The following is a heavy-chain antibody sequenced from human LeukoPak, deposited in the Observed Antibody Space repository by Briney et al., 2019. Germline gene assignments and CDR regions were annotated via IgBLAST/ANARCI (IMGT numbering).Heavy chain of an antibody. CDR3: ARLYNWNDSDY. D-gene: IGHD1-20*01. CDR1: GYTFTSYA. CDR2: INAGNGNT. V-gene: IGHV1-3*01. Sequence: GASVKVSCKASGYTFTSYAMHWVRQAPGQRLEWMGWINAGNGNTKYSQKFQGRVTITRDTSASTAYMELSSLRSEDTAVYCCARLYNWNDSDYWGQGTLVTVSS. J-gene: IGHJ4*02.